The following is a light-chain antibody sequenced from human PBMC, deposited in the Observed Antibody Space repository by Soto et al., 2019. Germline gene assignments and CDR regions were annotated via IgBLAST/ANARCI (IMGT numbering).Light chain of an antibody. Sequence: VLTQSPGTLSLSPGERAILSCRASQSVGSLLAWYQPNPGQAPRLLIYGASSRATGIPDRFSGSGSGTDFTLIISRLEPEDFAVYYCQQYGSLPRTFGQGTKVDIK. CDR2: GAS. CDR1: QSVGSL. CDR3: QQYGSLPRT. J-gene: IGKJ1*01. V-gene: IGKV3-20*01.